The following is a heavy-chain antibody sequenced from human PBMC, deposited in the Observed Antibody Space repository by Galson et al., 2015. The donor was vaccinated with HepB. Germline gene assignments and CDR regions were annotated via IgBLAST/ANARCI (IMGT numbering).Heavy chain of an antibody. V-gene: IGHV3-30*04. CDR2: ISYDGNFK. CDR1: GFTFSSYA. J-gene: IGHJ4*02. Sequence: SLRLSCVVSGFTFSSYAIHWVRQAPGKGLEWVAAISYDGNFKYYADSVKGRFTISRDNSKNTLSLQMDSLRAEDTAVYYCARDRTMAVAGTHQDYWGQGALVTVSS. D-gene: IGHD6-19*01. CDR3: ARDRTMAVAGTHQDY.